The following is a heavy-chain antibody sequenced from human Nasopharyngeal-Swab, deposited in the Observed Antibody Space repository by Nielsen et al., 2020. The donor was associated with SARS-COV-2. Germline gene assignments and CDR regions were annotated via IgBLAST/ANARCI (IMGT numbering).Heavy chain of an antibody. D-gene: IGHD2-15*01. J-gene: IGHJ4*02. CDR3: ATHPGLLPKGAIDH. V-gene: IGHV3-33*08. CDR2: IWYDGSNK. Sequence: GESLKISCATSGFTFSGYGMHWVRQAPGKGLEWVALIWYDGSNKLYADSVKGRFTISRDLSKSTLYLQMNNLRAEDTAAYYCATHPGLLPKGAIDHWGQGALVTVSS. CDR1: GFTFSGYG.